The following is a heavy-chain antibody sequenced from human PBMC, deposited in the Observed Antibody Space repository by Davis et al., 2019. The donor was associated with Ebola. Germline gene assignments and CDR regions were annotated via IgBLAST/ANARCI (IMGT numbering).Heavy chain of an antibody. CDR3: ARDRPGVDTAMGTPIYYYYYGMDV. CDR2: ISSSSSYI. CDR1: GFTFSSYW. V-gene: IGHV3-21*01. Sequence: GESLKISCAVSGFTFSSYWMSWVRQAPGKGLEWVSSISSSSSYIYYADSVKGRFTISRDNAKNSLYLQMNSLRAEDTAVYYCARDRPGVDTAMGTPIYYYYYGMDVWGQGTTVTVSS. D-gene: IGHD5-18*01. J-gene: IGHJ6*02.